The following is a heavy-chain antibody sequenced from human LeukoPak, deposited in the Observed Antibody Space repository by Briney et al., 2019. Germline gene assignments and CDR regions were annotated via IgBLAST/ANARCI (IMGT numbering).Heavy chain of an antibody. CDR2: FDPEDGQI. CDR1: GYTLTELS. J-gene: IGHJ3*02. D-gene: IGHD7-27*01. CDR3: ARGTGADAFDI. Sequence: ASVKVSCKVSGYTLTELSMHWVRQAPGKGLEWMGGFDPEDGQIIYAQSFQGRVIMIEDTSTDTAYMGLSGLRSEDTAVYYCARGTGADAFDIWGQGTMVTVSS. V-gene: IGHV1-24*01.